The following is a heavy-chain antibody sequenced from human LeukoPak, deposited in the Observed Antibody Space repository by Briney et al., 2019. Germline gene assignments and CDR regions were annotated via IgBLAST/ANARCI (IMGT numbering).Heavy chain of an antibody. CDR1: GGSINSGNYY. CDR2: IHSSGST. V-gene: IGHV4-61*02. CDR3: ARDLGSGWTHDY. J-gene: IGHJ4*02. D-gene: IGHD6-19*01. Sequence: SETLSLTCTVSGGSINSGNYYWTWIRQPAGKGLEWIGRIHSSGSTKYSPSLKSRVTISLDTSKNQFSLNLNSVTAADTAVYYCARDLGSGWTHDYWGQGTLVTVSS.